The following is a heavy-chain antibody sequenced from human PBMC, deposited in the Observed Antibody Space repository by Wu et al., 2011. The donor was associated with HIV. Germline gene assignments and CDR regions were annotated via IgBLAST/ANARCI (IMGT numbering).Heavy chain of an antibody. D-gene: IGHD2-2*01. V-gene: IGHV1-69*05. CDR2: IIPIFGTA. Sequence: QVQLVQSGAEVKKPGSSVKVYCKASGGTFSSYGISWVRQAPGQGPEWMGGIIPIFGTANYAQKFQGRVTITTDESTSTAYMELSSLRSEDTAVYYCARSGVSAEYYFYYMNDWGKGTTVTV. CDR1: GGTFSSYG. J-gene: IGHJ6*03. CDR3: ARSGVSAEYYFYYMND.